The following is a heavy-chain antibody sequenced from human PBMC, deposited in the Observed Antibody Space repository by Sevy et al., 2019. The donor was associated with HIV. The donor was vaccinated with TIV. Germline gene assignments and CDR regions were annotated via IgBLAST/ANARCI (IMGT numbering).Heavy chain of an antibody. CDR1: GFTFFSHV. D-gene: IGHD6-13*01. CDR2: LNGSGGTT. V-gene: IGHV3-23*01. CDR3: ATGTTDSSISWVFDV. Sequence: GGSLRLSCAASGFTFFSHVMSWVRQAPGKGLEWVSGLNGSGGTTYYADSVKGRFSISEDNSKNKLYLQMSSLRIEDTAVYYCATGTTDSSISWVFDVWGQGTMVTVSS. J-gene: IGHJ3*01.